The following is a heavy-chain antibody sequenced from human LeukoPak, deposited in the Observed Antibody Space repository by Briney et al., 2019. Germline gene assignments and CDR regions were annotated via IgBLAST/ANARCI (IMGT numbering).Heavy chain of an antibody. CDR2: IKPDGSEG. J-gene: IGHJ4*02. CDR1: GFTFNTYW. Sequence: GGSLRLSCAASGFTFNTYWMSWVRQAPGKGLEWVANIKPDGSEGYYADSVKGRFSISRDNTKNSLYLQMNSLRAEDTAVYYCARDVRSGLNYFVFADYWGQGTLVTVSS. V-gene: IGHV3-7*01. D-gene: IGHD3-10*02. CDR3: ARDVRSGLNYFVFADY.